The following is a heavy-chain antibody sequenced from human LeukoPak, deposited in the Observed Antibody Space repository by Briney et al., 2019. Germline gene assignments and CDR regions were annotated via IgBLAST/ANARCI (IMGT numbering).Heavy chain of an antibody. CDR2: IYYSGST. D-gene: IGHD6-19*01. CDR3: ASLPGYSSGWYTHNAFDI. Sequence: PSETLSLTCTVSGGSISSSSYYWSWIRQPPGKGLEWIGYIYYSGSTNYNPSLKSRVTISVDTSKNQFSLKLSSVTAADTAVYYCASLPGYSSGWYTHNAFDIWGQGTMVTVSS. J-gene: IGHJ3*02. V-gene: IGHV4-61*05. CDR1: GGSISSSSYY.